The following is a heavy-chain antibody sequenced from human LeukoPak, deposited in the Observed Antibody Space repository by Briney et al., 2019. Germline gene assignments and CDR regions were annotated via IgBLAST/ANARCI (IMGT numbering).Heavy chain of an antibody. CDR2: VYYIGRT. Sequence: PSETLSLTCTVSGGSIGTYYWSWIRQPPGKGLEWIGYVYYIGRTNYNPSLKSRVTISVDTSKNQFSLMLTSVTAADTAVYYCARHVDTAVVLYFDYWGHGALVTVSS. D-gene: IGHD5-18*01. CDR3: ARHVDTAVVLYFDY. J-gene: IGHJ4*01. V-gene: IGHV4-59*01. CDR1: GGSIGTYY.